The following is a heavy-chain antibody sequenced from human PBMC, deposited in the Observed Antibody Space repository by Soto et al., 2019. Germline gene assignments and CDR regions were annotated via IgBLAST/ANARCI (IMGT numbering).Heavy chain of an antibody. Sequence: SXKVSFTASGFDXESLGIEFLRQTRGRGLEWIGWIVVVSGSKNYARQFQGRVAISRDMSSSTAYLDLYDLKSEDTSVYFCSADHPHMDMGWTVWGQGTTVTAP. V-gene: IGHV1-58*02. D-gene: IGHD1-26*01. J-gene: IGHJ6*02. CDR2: IVVVSGSK. CDR3: SADHPHMDMGWTV. CDR1: GFDXESLG.